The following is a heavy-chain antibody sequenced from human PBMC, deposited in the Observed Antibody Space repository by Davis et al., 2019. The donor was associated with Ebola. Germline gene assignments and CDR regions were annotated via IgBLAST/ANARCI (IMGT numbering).Heavy chain of an antibody. CDR3: ARRKAFTVKSIVATIRYWYFDL. CDR1: GYTFTSYY. J-gene: IGHJ2*01. D-gene: IGHD5-12*01. CDR2: INPSGGST. Sequence: ASVKVSCKASGYTFTSYYMHWVRQAPGQGLEWMGIINPSGGSTSYAQKFQGRVTMTRDTSTSTVYMELSSLRSEDTAVYYCARRKAFTVKSIVATIRYWYFDLWGRGTLVTVSS. V-gene: IGHV1-46*01.